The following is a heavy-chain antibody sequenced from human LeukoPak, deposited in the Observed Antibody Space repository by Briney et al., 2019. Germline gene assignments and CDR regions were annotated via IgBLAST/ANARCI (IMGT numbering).Heavy chain of an antibody. CDR3: ARALRTGQGDYVPVL. V-gene: IGHV5-51*01. CDR2: IYPGDSQT. CDR1: GYKFTNYW. J-gene: IGHJ4*02. Sequence: GESLKISCKASGYKFTNYWIGWVRQMPGRGLEWMTIIYPGDSQTRYSPSFQGQVTISPDKSLDTMYLQWNSLKASDTAMYYCARALRTGQGDYVPVLWGQGTLVIVSS. D-gene: IGHD4-17*01.